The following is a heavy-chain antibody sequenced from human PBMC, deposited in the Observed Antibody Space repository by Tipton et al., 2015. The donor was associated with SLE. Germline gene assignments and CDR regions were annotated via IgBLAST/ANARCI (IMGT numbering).Heavy chain of an antibody. CDR1: GFLFKNYA. CDR2: IYTRT. J-gene: IGHJ4*02. V-gene: IGHV3-23*03. CDR3: AKPLRAMAGELHS. D-gene: IGHD6-19*01. Sequence: SLRLSCEGSGFLFKNYAMAWVRQAPGKGLEWVSIIYTRTYYADSVRGRFTISRDDSKNTVFLQMNNLRVEDTAVYYCAKPLRAMAGELHSWGQGTLVTVSS.